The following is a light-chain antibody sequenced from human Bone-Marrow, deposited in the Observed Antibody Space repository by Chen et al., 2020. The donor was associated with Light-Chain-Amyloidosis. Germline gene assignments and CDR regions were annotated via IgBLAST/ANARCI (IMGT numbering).Light chain of an antibody. J-gene: IGLJ1*01. CDR1: SSDVGGDNH. CDR2: EVT. V-gene: IGLV2-14*01. CDR3: SSYTITNTLV. Sequence: QSALTQPASVSGSPGQSITISCTGTSSDVGGDNHVSWHQQHPDKAPKLMMYEVTNRPSWVPDRFSGSKSDNTASLTISGLQTEDEADYFCSSYTITNTLVFGSGTRVTVL.